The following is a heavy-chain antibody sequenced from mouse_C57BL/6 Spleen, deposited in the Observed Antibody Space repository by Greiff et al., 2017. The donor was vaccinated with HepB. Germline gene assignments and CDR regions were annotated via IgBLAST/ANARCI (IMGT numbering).Heavy chain of an antibody. CDR2: IYPSDSET. J-gene: IGHJ2*01. CDR1: GYTFTSYW. V-gene: IGHV1-61*01. Sequence: VQLQQPGAELVRPGSSVKLSCKASGYTFTSYWMDWVKQRPGQGLEWIGNIYPSDSETHYNQKFKDKATLTVDKSSSTAYMQLSSLTSEDSAVYYCARRRITTRYFDYWGQGTTLTVSS. D-gene: IGHD2-4*01. CDR3: ARRRITTRYFDY.